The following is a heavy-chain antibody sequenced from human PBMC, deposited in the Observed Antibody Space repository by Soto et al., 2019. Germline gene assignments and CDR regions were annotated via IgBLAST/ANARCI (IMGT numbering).Heavy chain of an antibody. CDR3: AKGPEVVAAEMPY. Sequence: EVQLLESGGGLVQPGGSLRLSCAASGFTFSSYAMSWVREAPGKGLEWVSAISGSGGGTYYADSGKGRFTISRDNSKNTLYLQMNSLRAEDRAVYYCAKGPEVVAAEMPYWGQGTLVTVSS. D-gene: IGHD2-15*01. J-gene: IGHJ4*02. CDR1: GFTFSSYA. CDR2: ISGSGGGT. V-gene: IGHV3-23*01.